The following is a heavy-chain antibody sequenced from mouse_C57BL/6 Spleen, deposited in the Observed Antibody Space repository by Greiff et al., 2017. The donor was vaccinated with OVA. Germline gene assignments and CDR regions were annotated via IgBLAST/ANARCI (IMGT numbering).Heavy chain of an antibody. CDR3: TRSAYGYDYWYFDV. CDR2: IYPGNSDT. Sequence: VHVKQSGTVLARPGASVKMSCKTSGYTFTSYWMHWVKQRPGQGLEWIGAIYPGNSDTSYNQKFKGKAKLTAVTSASTAYMELSSLTNEDSAVYYCTRSAYGYDYWYFDVWGTGTTVTVSS. CDR1: GYTFTSYW. D-gene: IGHD2-2*01. V-gene: IGHV1-5*01. J-gene: IGHJ1*03.